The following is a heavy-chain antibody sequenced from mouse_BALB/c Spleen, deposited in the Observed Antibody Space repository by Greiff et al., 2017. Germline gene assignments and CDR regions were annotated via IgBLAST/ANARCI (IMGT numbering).Heavy chain of an antibody. V-gene: IGHV1-7*01. CDR3: ARHSGATTSRLWDY. Sequence: QVQLQQSGAELAKPGASVKMSCKASGYTFTSYWMHWVKQRPGQGLEWIGYINPSTGYTEYNQKFKDKATLTADKSSSTAYMQLSSLTSEDSAVYYCARHSGATTSRLWDYWGQGTTLTVSS. D-gene: IGHD1-1*02. CDR2: INPSTGYT. J-gene: IGHJ2*01. CDR1: GYTFTSYW.